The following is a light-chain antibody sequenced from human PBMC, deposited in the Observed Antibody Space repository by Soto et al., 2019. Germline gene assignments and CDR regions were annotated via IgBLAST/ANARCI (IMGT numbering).Light chain of an antibody. Sequence: DIQMTQSPSSLSASIGDRVTITCRASQGISTYLGWYQQKPGKVPKSLIYSASNLQSRVPSRFSASGSGTEFTLTITDMQPDDFATYYCQQYYRYPWMFGQGTKVEIK. V-gene: IGKV1-16*01. CDR1: QGISTY. J-gene: IGKJ1*01. CDR2: SAS. CDR3: QQYYRYPWM.